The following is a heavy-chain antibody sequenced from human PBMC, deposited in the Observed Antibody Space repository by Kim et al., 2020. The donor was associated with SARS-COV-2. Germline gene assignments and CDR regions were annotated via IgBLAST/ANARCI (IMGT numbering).Heavy chain of an antibody. Sequence: SETLSLTCTVSGGSISSGGYYWSWIREHPGRGLEWIGYIYHSGSSDYSPSLKSRVIMSLDTSKNQFSLKLTSVTAADTAVYYCAGDREGYNNARGLEYWGQGTRGTVSA. CDR3: AGDREGYNNARGLEY. V-gene: IGHV4-30-4*08. D-gene: IGHD4-4*01. CDR1: GGSISSGGYY. CDR2: IYHSGSS. J-gene: IGHJ1*01.